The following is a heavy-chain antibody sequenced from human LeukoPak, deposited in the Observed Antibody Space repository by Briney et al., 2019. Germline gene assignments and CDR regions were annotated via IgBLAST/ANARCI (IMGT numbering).Heavy chain of an antibody. CDR1: GGSISSSSYY. Sequence: SETLSLTCTVSGGSISSSSYYWGWIRQPPGKGLEWIGSIYYSGNTYYNPSLKSRVTISVDTSKNQFSLKLNSVTAADTAVYYCARQYNSGYGLPFDYWGQGTLATVSS. CDR3: ARQYNSGYGLPFDY. J-gene: IGHJ4*02. D-gene: IGHD5-12*01. V-gene: IGHV4-39*01. CDR2: IYYSGNT.